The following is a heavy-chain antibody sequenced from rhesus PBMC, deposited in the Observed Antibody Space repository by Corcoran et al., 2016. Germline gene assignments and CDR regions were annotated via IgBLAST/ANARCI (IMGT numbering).Heavy chain of an antibody. CDR1: GFTFSSYG. J-gene: IGHJ6*01. D-gene: IGHD5-42*01. Sequence: EVQLVETGGGLVQPGGSLRLSCAASGFTFSSYGMSWVRQSPGKGLEWVSVISYTGGSTYYADSVKGRFTISRDNSKNTLSLQMNSLRAEDTAVYYCAKPGDTVGTNGLDSWGQGVVVTVSS. V-gene: IGHV3S5*01. CDR2: ISYTGGST. CDR3: AKPGDTVGTNGLDS.